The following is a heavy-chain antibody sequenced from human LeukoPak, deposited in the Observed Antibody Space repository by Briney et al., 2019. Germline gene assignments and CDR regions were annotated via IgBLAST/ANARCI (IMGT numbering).Heavy chain of an antibody. V-gene: IGHV4-61*02. CDR1: GGSINSGSYY. CDR3: ARDNCYDSGSYYSYYNMDV. D-gene: IGHD3-10*01. Sequence: SETLSLTCTVSGGSINSGSYYWSWIRQPAGKGLEWIGRIYTSGSTNYNPSLKSRVTISGDTSKNQFSLKLSSVTAADTAVYYCARDNCYDSGSYYSYYNMDVWGQGTTVTVSS. CDR2: IYTSGST. J-gene: IGHJ6*02.